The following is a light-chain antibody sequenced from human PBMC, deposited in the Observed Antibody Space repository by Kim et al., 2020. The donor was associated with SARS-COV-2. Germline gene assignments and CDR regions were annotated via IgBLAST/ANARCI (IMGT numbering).Light chain of an antibody. CDR3: QQYHNWPRT. CDR2: SAS. Sequence: VSQAEATTLSCTASHNIRSNLAWYHHTPGLSPRLLIYSASTRATGVPARFSGGGSGTEFTLTISSLQSEDFAVYYCQQYHNWPRTFGQGTKVDIK. J-gene: IGKJ1*01. V-gene: IGKV3-15*01. CDR1: HNIRSN.